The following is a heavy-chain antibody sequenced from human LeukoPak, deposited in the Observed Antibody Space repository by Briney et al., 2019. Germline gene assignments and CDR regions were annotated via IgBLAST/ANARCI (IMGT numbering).Heavy chain of an antibody. J-gene: IGHJ4*02. CDR1: GASVSGSPYY. V-gene: IGHV4-39*01. CDR3: ARSGGYGLIDY. Sequence: SETLSLTCTVSGASVSGSPYYWGWIRQPPGKGLEWIGSIYSSGSTYYNASLQSRVTISIETSKNQISLRLNSVTAADTAIYYCARSGGYGLIDYWGQGTLVTVSS. CDR2: IYSSGST. D-gene: IGHD1-26*01.